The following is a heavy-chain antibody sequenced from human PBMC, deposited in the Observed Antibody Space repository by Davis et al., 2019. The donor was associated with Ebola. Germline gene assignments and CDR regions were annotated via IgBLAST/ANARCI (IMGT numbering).Heavy chain of an antibody. V-gene: IGHV3-21*01. CDR1: GFTFSSYS. CDR2: ISSSSSYI. CDR3: ARQESLYGSSDY. J-gene: IGHJ4*02. Sequence: GGSLRLSCAASGFTFSSYSMNWVRQAPGKGLEWVSSISSSSSYIYYADSVKGRFTISRNNAKNSLYLQMNSLRAEDTAVYYCARQESLYGSSDYWGQGTLVTVSS. D-gene: IGHD2/OR15-2a*01.